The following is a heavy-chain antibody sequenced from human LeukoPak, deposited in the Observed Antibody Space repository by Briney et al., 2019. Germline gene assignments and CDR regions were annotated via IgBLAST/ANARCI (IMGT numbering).Heavy chain of an antibody. CDR3: ARALHGVVIDSGPVYYYYMGV. CDR1: RGSTNTYY. V-gene: IGHV4-59*01. D-gene: IGHD3-3*01. Sequence: SETLSLTCTVSRGSTNTYYWSWIRQPPGKGLEWMGFSYYSGSTNYNPSLKSRVTISLDTSKNQFSLKLSSVTAADTAVYYCARALHGVVIDSGPVYYYYMGVWGKRTTVTVSS. J-gene: IGHJ6*03. CDR2: SYYSGST.